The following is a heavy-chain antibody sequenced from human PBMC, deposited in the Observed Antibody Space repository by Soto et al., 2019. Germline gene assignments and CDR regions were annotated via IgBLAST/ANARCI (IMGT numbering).Heavy chain of an antibody. J-gene: IGHJ4*02. CDR3: ANHRGFLVTQYFFDY. Sequence: GGSLRLSCAASGFTFKNYAMSWVRQAPGKGLEWVSSISNSGGSTYYADSVQGRFTISRDNSKNTLSLQMNSLRAEDTAIYYCANHRGFLVTQYFFDYWGKGNLVTVSS. CDR1: GFTFKNYA. CDR2: ISNSGGST. D-gene: IGHD2-21*02. V-gene: IGHV3-23*01.